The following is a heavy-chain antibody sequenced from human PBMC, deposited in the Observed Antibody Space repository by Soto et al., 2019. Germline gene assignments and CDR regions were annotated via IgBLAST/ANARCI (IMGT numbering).Heavy chain of an antibody. V-gene: IGHV4-34*01. CDR2: INHSGST. D-gene: IGHD3-22*01. Sequence: ETLSLTCAVYGGSFSGYYWSWIRQPPGKGLEWIGEINHSGSTNYNPSLKSRVTISVDTSKNQFSLKLSSVTAADTAVYYCARGLFSGYSFDYWGQGTLVTVSS. J-gene: IGHJ4*02. CDR3: ARGLFSGYSFDY. CDR1: GGSFSGYY.